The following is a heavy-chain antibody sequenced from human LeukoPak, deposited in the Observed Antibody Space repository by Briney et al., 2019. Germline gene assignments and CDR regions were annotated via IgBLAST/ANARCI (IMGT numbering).Heavy chain of an antibody. CDR1: GDSITSYY. J-gene: IGHJ4*02. CDR2: INHSGST. V-gene: IGHV4-34*01. D-gene: IGHD3-22*01. CDR3: AREDDSSGYQS. Sequence: SETLSLTCTVSGDSITSYYWSWVRQPPGKGREWIGEINHSGSTNYNPSLKSRVTISVDTSKNQFSLKLSSVTAADTAVYYCAREDDSSGYQSWGQGTLVTVSS.